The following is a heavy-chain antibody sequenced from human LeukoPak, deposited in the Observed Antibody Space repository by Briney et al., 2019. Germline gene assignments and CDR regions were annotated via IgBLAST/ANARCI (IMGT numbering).Heavy chain of an antibody. J-gene: IGHJ4*02. Sequence: PGGSLRLSCAASGFTFDEFGMSWVRQAPGKGLEWVSGINWNGGSTGYADSVKGRFTISRDNATNSLSLQMNSLRVEDTALYYCARAPQLTYCGGDCYIFDYWGQGTLVTVSS. V-gene: IGHV3-20*04. D-gene: IGHD2-21*02. CDR3: ARAPQLTYCGGDCYIFDY. CDR1: GFTFDEFG. CDR2: INWNGGST.